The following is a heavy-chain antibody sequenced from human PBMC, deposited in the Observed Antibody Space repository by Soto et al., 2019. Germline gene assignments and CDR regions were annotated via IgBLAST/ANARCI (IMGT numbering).Heavy chain of an antibody. V-gene: IGHV1-8*01. CDR1: GYTFTSYD. Sequence: ASVKVSCKASGYTFTSYDINWVRQATGQGLESMRWMNPNSGNTGYAQKVQGRVTMTRNTSISTAYMELSSLRSEDTAVYYCARGKVAATRDYYYYYMDVWGKGTTVTVSS. D-gene: IGHD2-15*01. CDR2: MNPNSGNT. CDR3: ARGKVAATRDYYYYYMDV. J-gene: IGHJ6*03.